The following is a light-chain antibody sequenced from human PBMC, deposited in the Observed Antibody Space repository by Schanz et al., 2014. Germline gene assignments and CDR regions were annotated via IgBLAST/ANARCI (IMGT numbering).Light chain of an antibody. CDR1: SSDVGSYNL. CDR3: CSYAGRYTWL. Sequence: QSALTQPASVSGSPGQSITISCTGTSSDVGSYNLVSWYQQHPGKAPKLMIYEGSKRPSGVSNRFSGSKSDNTASLTISGLQAEDEAEYYCCSYAGRYTWLFGGGTKLTVL. V-gene: IGLV2-23*01. CDR2: EGS. J-gene: IGLJ3*02.